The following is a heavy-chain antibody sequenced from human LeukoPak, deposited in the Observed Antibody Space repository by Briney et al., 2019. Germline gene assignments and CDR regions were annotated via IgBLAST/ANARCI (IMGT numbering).Heavy chain of an antibody. J-gene: IGHJ6*03. CDR1: GYTFTSYD. Sequence: ASVKVSCKASGYTFTSYDINWVRQATGQGLEWMVWMNPNSGNTGYAQKFQGRVTMTRNTSISTAYMELSSLRSEDTAVYYCARVSAVTTRSCINKKKSLCYYYYMDVWGKGTTVTISS. D-gene: IGHD4-17*01. CDR3: ARVSAVTTRSCINKKKSLCYYYYMDV. V-gene: IGHV1-8*01. CDR2: MNPNSGNT.